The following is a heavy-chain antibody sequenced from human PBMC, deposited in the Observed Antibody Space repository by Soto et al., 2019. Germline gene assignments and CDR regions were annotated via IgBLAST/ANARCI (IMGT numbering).Heavy chain of an antibody. CDR1: GGSISSYY. V-gene: IGHV4-59*01. CDR3: ARGRRTEGSSWYLNYYYYMDV. CDR2: IYYSGST. Sequence: QVQLQESGPGLVKPSETLSLTCTVSGGSISSYYWSWIRQPPGKGLEWIGYIYYSGSTNYNPSLKSRVTISVDTSKNQFSLKLSSVTAADTAVYYCARGRRTEGSSWYLNYYYYMDVWGKGTTVTVSS. J-gene: IGHJ6*03. D-gene: IGHD6-13*01.